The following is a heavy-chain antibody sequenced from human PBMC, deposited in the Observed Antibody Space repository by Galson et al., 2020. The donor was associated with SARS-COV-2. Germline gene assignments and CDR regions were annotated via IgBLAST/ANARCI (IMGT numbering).Heavy chain of an antibody. Sequence: SETLSLTCTVSGGSVSSGSYYWSWIRQPPGKGLEWIGNVYYSGSTNYSPSLRSRVIISIDTSKNQFSLKLSSVTAADTAVYYCAREDNVIVPAGESLHYFFYMGVWGKGTTVTVS. D-gene: IGHD2-2*01. CDR3: AREDNVIVPAGESLHYFFYMGV. J-gene: IGHJ6*03. CDR2: VYYSGST. V-gene: IGHV4-61*01. CDR1: GGSVSSGSYY.